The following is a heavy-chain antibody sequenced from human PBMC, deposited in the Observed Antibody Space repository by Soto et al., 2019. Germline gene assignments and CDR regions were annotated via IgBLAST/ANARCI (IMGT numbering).Heavy chain of an antibody. D-gene: IGHD6-6*01. V-gene: IGHV2-5*01. CDR3: VHSPSSSPSDY. J-gene: IGHJ4*02. Sequence: QITLKESGPTLVKPTQTLTLTCTLSGFSLSTSGMGVGWIRQPPGKALEWLALIYWNDDKRYTPSLKSRLTITKDTSKNLVVLTMTNMDPVDAATYYGVHSPSSSPSDYWGQGTLVTVSS. CDR1: GFSLSTSGMG. CDR2: IYWNDDK.